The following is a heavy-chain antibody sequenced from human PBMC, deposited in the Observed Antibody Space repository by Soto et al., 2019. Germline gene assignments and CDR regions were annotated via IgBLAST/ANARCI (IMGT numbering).Heavy chain of an antibody. CDR3: AKGEQLAALRYYYYYYGMDV. J-gene: IGHJ6*02. V-gene: IGHV3-30*18. D-gene: IGHD6-6*01. CDR2: ISYDGSNK. Sequence: QVQLVESGGGVVQPGRSLRLSCAASGFTFSSYGMHWVRQAPGKGLEWVAVISYDGSNKYYADSVKGRFTISRDNSKNTLYLQMNSLGAEDTAVYYCAKGEQLAALRYYYYYYGMDVWGQGTTVTVSS. CDR1: GFTFSSYG.